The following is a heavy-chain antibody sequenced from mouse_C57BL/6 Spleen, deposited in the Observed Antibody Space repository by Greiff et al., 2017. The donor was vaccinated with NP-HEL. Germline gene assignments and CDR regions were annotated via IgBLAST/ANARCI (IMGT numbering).Heavy chain of an antibody. CDR1: GYTFTSYW. Sequence: VQLQQSGAELVRPGSSVKLSCKASGYTFTSYWMDWVKQRPGQGLEWIGNIYPSDSETHYNQKFKDKATLTVDKSSSTAYMQLSSLTSEDSAVYYCLRRRGDYYAMDYWGQGTSVTVSS. CDR2: IYPSDSET. V-gene: IGHV1-61*01. J-gene: IGHJ4*01. CDR3: LRRRGDYYAMDY. D-gene: IGHD2-12*01.